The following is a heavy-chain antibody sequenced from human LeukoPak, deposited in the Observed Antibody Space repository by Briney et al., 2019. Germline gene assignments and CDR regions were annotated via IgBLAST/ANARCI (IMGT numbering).Heavy chain of an antibody. V-gene: IGHV3-7*01. Sequence: GGSLRLSCAVSGFTFSNYWMSWVRQAPGKGLEWVANIKHDGSEKYYVDSVKGRFTISRDNAKNSLYLQMNSLRAEDTAVYYCARSWPKGNDFWSEVSYYWGQGTLVTVSS. J-gene: IGHJ4*02. D-gene: IGHD3-3*01. CDR1: GFTFSNYW. CDR2: IKHDGSEK. CDR3: ARSWPKGNDFWSEVSYY.